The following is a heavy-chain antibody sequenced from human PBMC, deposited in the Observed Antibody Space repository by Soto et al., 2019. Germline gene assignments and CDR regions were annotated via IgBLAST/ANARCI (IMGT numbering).Heavy chain of an antibody. J-gene: IGHJ6*02. CDR2: ISGSGGST. CDR1: GFTFSSYA. D-gene: IGHD3-9*01. Sequence: PGGSLRLSCAASGFTFSSYAMSWVRQAPGKGLEWVSAISGSGGSTYYADSVKGRFTISRDNSKNTLYLQMNSLRAEDTAVYYCAKAANVLRYFDWSEPSSYYYYGMDVWGQGTTVTVSS. V-gene: IGHV3-23*01. CDR3: AKAANVLRYFDWSEPSSYYYYGMDV.